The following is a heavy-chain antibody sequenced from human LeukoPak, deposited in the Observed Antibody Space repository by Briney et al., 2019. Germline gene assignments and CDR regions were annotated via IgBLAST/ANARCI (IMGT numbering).Heavy chain of an antibody. CDR1: GFTFSHYW. V-gene: IGHV3-7*01. D-gene: IGHD3-10*01. CDR2: IKHDGSKK. J-gene: IGHJ4*02. CDR3: ARDSSRGDFEY. Sequence: GGSLRLSCAAYGFTFSHYWMSWVRRAPGKGLEWVANIKHDGSKKEHVDSVKGRFTISRDNAKNSLFLQMNSLRAEDTAVYFCARDSSRGDFEYWGQGTLVTVSS.